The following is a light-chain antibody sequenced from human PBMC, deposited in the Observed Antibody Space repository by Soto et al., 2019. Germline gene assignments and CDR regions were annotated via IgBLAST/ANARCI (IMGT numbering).Light chain of an antibody. CDR3: VLYMGSGIWV. V-gene: IGLV8-61*01. CDR2: STN. Sequence: QTVVTQEPSFSVSPGGTVTLTCGLSSGSVSTNYHPSWYQQTPGQAPRTLIYSTNTRSSGVPDRFSGSILGNKAALTITGAQADDESDYYCVLYMGSGIWVFGGGTKVTVL. CDR1: SGSVSTNYH. J-gene: IGLJ3*02.